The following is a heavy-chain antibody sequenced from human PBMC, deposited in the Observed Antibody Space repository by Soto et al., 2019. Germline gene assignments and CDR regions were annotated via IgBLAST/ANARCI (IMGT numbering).Heavy chain of an antibody. CDR1: GITFSSYA. Sequence: ASVKVSCKASGITFSSYAMHWVRQAPGQRLEWMGWINAGNGDTRYSQIFQGRVTLTRDTSASTAYMELRSVRSEDTAVYYCAREYSSGWRWFAPWGQGTLVTVSS. CDR3: AREYSSGWRWFAP. V-gene: IGHV1-3*01. D-gene: IGHD6-19*01. J-gene: IGHJ5*01. CDR2: INAGNGDT.